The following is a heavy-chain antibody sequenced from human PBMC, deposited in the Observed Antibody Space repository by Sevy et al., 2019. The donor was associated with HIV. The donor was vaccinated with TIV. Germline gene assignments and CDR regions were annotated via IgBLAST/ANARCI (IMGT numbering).Heavy chain of an antibody. Sequence: GGSLRLSCIGSGFTFGDYGVSWFRQAPGKGLEWVGFMRSKTYGGTIEYAASVKGRFTMSRDDSKSIAYLQMNSLKIEDTAVYYCSRAHGSYGDYFTPWGQGTLVTVSS. CDR2: MRSKTYGGTI. D-gene: IGHD4-17*01. V-gene: IGHV3-49*03. CDR3: SRAHGSYGDYFTP. CDR1: GFTFGDYG. J-gene: IGHJ4*02.